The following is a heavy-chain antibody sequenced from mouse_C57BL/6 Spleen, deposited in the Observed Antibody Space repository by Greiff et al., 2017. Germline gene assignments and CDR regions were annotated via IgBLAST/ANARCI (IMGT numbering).Heavy chain of an antibody. CDR3: ARDHGSSYWYFDV. V-gene: IGHV1-64*01. CDR2: IHPNSGST. D-gene: IGHD1-1*01. J-gene: IGHJ1*03. CDR1: GYTFTSYW. Sequence: QVQLQQSGAELVKPGASVKLSCKASGYTFTSYWMHWVKQRPGQGLEWIGMIHPNSGSTNYNEKFKSKATLTVDKSSSTAYMQLSSLTSEDSAVYYCARDHGSSYWYFDVWGTGTTVTVSS.